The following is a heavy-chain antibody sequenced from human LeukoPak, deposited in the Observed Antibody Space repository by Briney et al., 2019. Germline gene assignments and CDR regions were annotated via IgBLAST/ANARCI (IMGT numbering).Heavy chain of an antibody. CDR3: ARLDIVATIPFDY. CDR1: GGSTSSSSYY. CDR2: IYYSGST. Sequence: SETLSLTCTVSGGSTSSSSYYWGWIRQPPGKGLEWIGSIYYSGSTYYNPSLKSRVTISVDTSKNQFSLKLSSVTAADTAVYYCARLDIVATIPFDYWGQGTLVTVSS. V-gene: IGHV4-39*01. D-gene: IGHD5-12*01. J-gene: IGHJ4*02.